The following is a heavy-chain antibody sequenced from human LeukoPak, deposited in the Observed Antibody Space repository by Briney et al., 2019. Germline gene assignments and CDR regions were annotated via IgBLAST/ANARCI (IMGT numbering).Heavy chain of an antibody. J-gene: IGHJ4*02. D-gene: IGHD3-22*01. Sequence: PSEPLSLTCAVYGGSFCGYYWSWIRQPPGKGLEWIGEINHSGSTNYNPAHKRRVTISVDTSNNQISLKLSSVTAADTAVYYCARGPHTGVNYYDSSGYYYWGQGTLVTVSS. CDR2: INHSGST. V-gene: IGHV4-34*01. CDR1: GGSFCGYY. CDR3: ARGPHTGVNYYDSSGYYY.